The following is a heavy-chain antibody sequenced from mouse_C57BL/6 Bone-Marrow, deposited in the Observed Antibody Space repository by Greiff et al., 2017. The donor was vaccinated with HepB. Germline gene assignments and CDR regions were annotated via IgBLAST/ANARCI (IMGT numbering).Heavy chain of an antibody. D-gene: IGHD2-5*01. CDR3: ARYYSNYAYYAMDY. CDR2: INPNYGTT. J-gene: IGHJ4*01. CDR1: GYSLTDYN. V-gene: IGHV1-39*01. Sequence: EVQLQQSGPELVKPGASVKISCKASGYSLTDYNMNWVKQSNGKSLEWIGVINPNYGTTSYNQKFKGKATLTVDQSSSTAYMQLNSMTSEDSAVYYCARYYSNYAYYAMDYWGQGTSVTVSS.